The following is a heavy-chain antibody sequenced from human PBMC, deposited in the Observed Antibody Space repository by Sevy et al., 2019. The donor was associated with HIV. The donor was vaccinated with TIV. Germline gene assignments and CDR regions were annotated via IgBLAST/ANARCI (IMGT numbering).Heavy chain of an antibody. Sequence: ASVKVSCKASGYTFTGYYMHWVRQAPGQGLEWMGWINPNSGGTNYAQKFQGRVTMTRDTSISTAYMELSRLRSDDTAVYYCARVFSPKLGYCSSTSCYRWFDPWGQGTLVTVYS. V-gene: IGHV1-2*02. CDR1: GYTFTGYY. CDR3: ARVFSPKLGYCSSTSCYRWFDP. D-gene: IGHD2-2*02. CDR2: INPNSGGT. J-gene: IGHJ5*02.